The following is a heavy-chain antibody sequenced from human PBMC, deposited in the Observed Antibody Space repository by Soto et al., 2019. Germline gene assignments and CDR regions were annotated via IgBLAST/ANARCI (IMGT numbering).Heavy chain of an antibody. V-gene: IGHV6-1*01. Sequence: SPTLSLTCAISGDSVSSNSAAWNWIRQSPSRGLEWLGRTYYRSKWYNNYAVSVKSRITINPDTSKNQFSLQLNSVTPEDTAVYYCASSQLTIYCGGDCYDWFDPWGQGTLVTVSS. CDR2: TYYRSKWYN. J-gene: IGHJ5*02. CDR3: ASSQLTIYCGGDCYDWFDP. CDR1: GDSVSSNSAA. D-gene: IGHD2-21*01.